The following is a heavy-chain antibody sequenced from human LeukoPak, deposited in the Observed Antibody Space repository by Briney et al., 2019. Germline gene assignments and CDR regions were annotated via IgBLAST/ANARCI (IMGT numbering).Heavy chain of an antibody. V-gene: IGHV3-7*01. J-gene: IGHJ4*02. CDR2: IKQDGSVK. D-gene: IGHD5/OR15-5a*01. CDR1: GFTFSTYW. Sequence: GGSLRLPCAASGFTFSTYWMSWVRQTPEKGLEFVANIKQDGSVKNYMDSLKGRSTISRDNARESLYLEINSLRADDAAVYYCARDPESSAFDLWGQGALVTVSS. CDR3: ARDPESSAFDL.